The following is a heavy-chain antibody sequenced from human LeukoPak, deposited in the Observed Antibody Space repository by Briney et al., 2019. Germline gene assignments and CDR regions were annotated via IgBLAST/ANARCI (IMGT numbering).Heavy chain of an antibody. CDR1: GFTSSSYG. CDR2: ISYDGRNK. J-gene: IGHJ4*02. D-gene: IGHD5-18*01. V-gene: IGHV3-30*18. Sequence: PGGSLRLSCAASGFTSSSYGMHWVRQAPGKGLEWVAVISYDGRNKYYADSVKGRFTISRDNSKNTLYLQMNSLRAEDTAVYYCAKDRYSYAYEYFDCWGQGTLVSVSS. CDR3: AKDRYSYAYEYFDC.